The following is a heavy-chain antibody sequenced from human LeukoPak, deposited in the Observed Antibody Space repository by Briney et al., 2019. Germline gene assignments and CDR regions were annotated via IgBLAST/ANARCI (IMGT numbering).Heavy chain of an antibody. CDR2: ISSSSSYI. CDR1: GFTFSSYS. J-gene: IGHJ4*02. V-gene: IGHV3-21*01. Sequence: GGSLRLSCAASGFTFSSYSMNWVRQAPGKGLEWVSSISSSSSYIYYADSVKGRFTISRDNAKNSLYLQMNSLRAEDTAMYYCARALVSGLTYYYDSSGYAFGYWGQGTLVTVSS. D-gene: IGHD3-22*01. CDR3: ARALVSGLTYYYDSSGYAFGY.